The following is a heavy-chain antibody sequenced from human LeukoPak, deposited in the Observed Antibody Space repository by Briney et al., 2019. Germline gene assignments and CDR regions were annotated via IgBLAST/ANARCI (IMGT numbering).Heavy chain of an antibody. CDR1: GFTFSSYS. Sequence: GGSLRLSCAASGFTFSSYSMNWVRQAPGKGLEWVSYISSSRSTMYSADSVKGRFTISRDNAQNSLYLQMNSLRPEDTAVYYCATGPLGEDNFDYWGQGTLVTVSS. J-gene: IGHJ4*02. V-gene: IGHV3-48*01. D-gene: IGHD3-10*01. CDR3: ATGPLGEDNFDY. CDR2: ISSSRSTM.